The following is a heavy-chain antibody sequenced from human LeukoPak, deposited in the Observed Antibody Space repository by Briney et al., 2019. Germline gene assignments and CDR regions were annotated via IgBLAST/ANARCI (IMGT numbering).Heavy chain of an antibody. D-gene: IGHD6-13*01. Sequence: SETLSLTCTVSGGSISSSSYYWGWIRQPPGKGLEWIGSIYYSGSTYYNPSLKSRVTISVDTSKNQFSLKLSSVTAADTAVYYCARQRCLGSSCHFDYWGQGTLVTVSS. J-gene: IGHJ4*02. CDR1: GGSISSSSYY. CDR3: ARQRCLGSSCHFDY. CDR2: IYYSGST. V-gene: IGHV4-39*01.